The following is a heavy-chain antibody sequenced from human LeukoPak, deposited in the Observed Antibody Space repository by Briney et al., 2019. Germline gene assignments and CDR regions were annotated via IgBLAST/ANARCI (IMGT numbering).Heavy chain of an antibody. V-gene: IGHV3-53*01. CDR3: ASHGSGSTLYYYYMDV. J-gene: IGHJ6*03. CDR1: GFTVSSNY. D-gene: IGHD3-10*01. Sequence: GGSLRLSCAASGFTVSSNYMSWVRQAPGKGLEWVSVIYSGGSTYYADSVKGRFTISRDNSKNTLYLRMNSLRAEDTAVYYCASHGSGSTLYYYYMDVWGKGTTVTVSS. CDR2: IYSGGST.